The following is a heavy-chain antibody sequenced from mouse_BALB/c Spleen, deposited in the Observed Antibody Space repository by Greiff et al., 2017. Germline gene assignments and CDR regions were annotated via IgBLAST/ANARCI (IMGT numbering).Heavy chain of an antibody. D-gene: IGHD2-4*01. CDR2: IWSGGST. J-gene: IGHJ3*01. V-gene: IGHV2-2*02. CDR3: ARIYYDYDGFAY. CDR1: GFSLTSYG. Sequence: VQRVESGPGLVQPSQSLSITCTVSGFSLTSYGVHWVRQSPGKGLEWLGVIWSGGSTDYNAAFISRLSISKDNSKSQVFFKMNSLQANDTAIYYCARIYYDYDGFAYWGQGTLVTVSA.